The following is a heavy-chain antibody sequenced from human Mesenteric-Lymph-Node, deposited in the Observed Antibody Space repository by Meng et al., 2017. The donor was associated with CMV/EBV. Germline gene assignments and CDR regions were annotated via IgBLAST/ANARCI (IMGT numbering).Heavy chain of an antibody. CDR3: AKDGPGPGYSSGWYGYYYYGMDV. J-gene: IGHJ6*02. D-gene: IGHD6-19*01. V-gene: IGHV1-46*01. Sequence: ASVKVSCKASGYTFTSYYMHWVRQAPGQGLEWMGIINPSGGSTSYAQKFQGRVTMTRDTSTSTVYMELSSLRSEDTAVYYCAKDGPGPGYSSGWYGYYYYGMDVWGQGTTVTVSS. CDR1: GYTFTSYY. CDR2: INPSGGST.